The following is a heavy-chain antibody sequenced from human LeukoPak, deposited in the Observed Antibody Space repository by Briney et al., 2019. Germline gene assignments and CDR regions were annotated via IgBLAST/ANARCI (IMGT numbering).Heavy chain of an antibody. V-gene: IGHV3-48*04. D-gene: IGHD1-1*01. Sequence: GGSLRLSCAASGFTFSSYSMNWVRQAPGKGLEWVSYISSSSSTIYYADSVKGRFTISRDNAKNSLYLQMNSLRSEDTAVYYCAAEEARSTTGTTAGYYYYGMDVWGQGTTVTVSS. J-gene: IGHJ6*02. CDR1: GFTFSSYS. CDR2: ISSSSSTI. CDR3: AAEEARSTTGTTAGYYYYGMDV.